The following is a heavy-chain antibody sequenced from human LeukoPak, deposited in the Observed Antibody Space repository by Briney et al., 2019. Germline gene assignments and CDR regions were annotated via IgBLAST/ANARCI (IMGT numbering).Heavy chain of an antibody. D-gene: IGHD2-21*02. Sequence: GGSLRLSCAVSGFTFSGSAMHWVRQASGKGLEWVGRIGSRADTYATTYAASVKGRFTISKDDSKNTAYLQMNNLKTEDTAVYYCAGGPVVVTAAFDYWGQGTLVTVSS. CDR2: IGSRADTYAT. J-gene: IGHJ4*02. CDR3: AGGPVVVTAAFDY. CDR1: GFTFSGSA. V-gene: IGHV3-73*01.